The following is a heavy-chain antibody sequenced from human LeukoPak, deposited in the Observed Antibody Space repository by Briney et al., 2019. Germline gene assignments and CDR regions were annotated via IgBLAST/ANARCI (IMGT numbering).Heavy chain of an antibody. CDR1: GYSFTSYW. CDR3: ARRYYYDSSGLDGFDI. D-gene: IGHD3-22*01. Sequence: GQSLKISCKGSGYSFTSYWIGWVRQMPGKGLEWMGIIYPGDSDTRYNPSFQDQVTMSADKSISTAYLQWSSLKASDTAMYYCARRYYYDSSGLDGFDIWGQGTMDTVSS. CDR2: IYPGDSDT. V-gene: IGHV5-51*01. J-gene: IGHJ3*02.